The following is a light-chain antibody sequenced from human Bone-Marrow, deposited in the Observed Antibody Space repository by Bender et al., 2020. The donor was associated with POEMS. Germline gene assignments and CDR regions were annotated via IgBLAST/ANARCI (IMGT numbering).Light chain of an antibody. CDR2: EDT. J-gene: IGLJ3*02. V-gene: IGLV3-10*01. CDR1: QLATKF. CDR3: YATDSGDYRV. Sequence: SFDLTQPPSVSVSPGQTARITCSGDQLATKFVYWYQQKSGQAPVLVIYEDTKRPSGIPDRISGSRSGTTATLTITGAQVGDESDFYCYATDSGDYRVFGGGTKLTVL.